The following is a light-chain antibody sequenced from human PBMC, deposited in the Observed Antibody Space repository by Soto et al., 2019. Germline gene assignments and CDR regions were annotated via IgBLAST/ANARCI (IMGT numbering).Light chain of an antibody. CDR2: EVS. V-gene: IGLV2-14*01. J-gene: IGLJ1*01. CDR3: GSYTTTYVRL. CDR1: SXDVGRYNY. Sequence: QSVLTQPASVSGSPGQSITISCTGTSXDVGRYNYVSWYQQHPGRAPKLIIYEVSNRPSGVSDRFSGSKSGNVASLTISGLQAADEADYYCGSYTTTYVRLFGTGTKVTVL.